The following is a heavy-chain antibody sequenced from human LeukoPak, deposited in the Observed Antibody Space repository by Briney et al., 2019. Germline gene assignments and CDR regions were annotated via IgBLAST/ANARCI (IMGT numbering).Heavy chain of an antibody. CDR2: INPNSGGT. CDR3: ARGHGSYYYYMDV. Sequence: GASVKVSSKASGYTFTDFYMLWVRQAPGQGLEWMGWINPNSGGTDYAQKFQGRVTMTRDTSTSTAYMELSRLRSDDTAVYHCARGHGSYYYYMDVWGMGTTVTVSS. J-gene: IGHJ6*03. CDR1: GYTFTDFY. D-gene: IGHD3-10*01. V-gene: IGHV1-2*02.